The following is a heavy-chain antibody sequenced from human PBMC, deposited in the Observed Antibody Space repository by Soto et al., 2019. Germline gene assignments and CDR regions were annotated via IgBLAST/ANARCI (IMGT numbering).Heavy chain of an antibody. CDR2: IYHSGSP. CDR3: ARKPDVATAKVGGGYVFDV. D-gene: IGHD3-16*01. Sequence: QVQLQESGPGLVKPSGTLSLTCGAASGSIFTTNWWSWVRQSPGRGLQWIGDIYHSGSPKYNPSLKSRVSISIDKSKDRFVLNLTSVTAADTAVYYCARKPDVATAKVGGGYVFDVWGQGTMVTVSS. J-gene: IGHJ3*01. CDR1: SGSIFTTNW. V-gene: IGHV4-4*02.